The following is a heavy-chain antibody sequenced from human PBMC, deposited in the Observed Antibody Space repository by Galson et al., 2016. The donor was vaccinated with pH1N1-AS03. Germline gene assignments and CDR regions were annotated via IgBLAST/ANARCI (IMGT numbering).Heavy chain of an antibody. CDR2: IWHDGSNK. V-gene: IGHV3-33*08. CDR1: GFTFSDYG. D-gene: IGHD6-13*01. CDR3: VWTIAAANLPQSYGFDV. J-gene: IGHJ3*01. Sequence: SLRLSCAASGFTFSDYGMHWVRQAPGKGLEWVAIIWHDGSNKFYADSVKGRFTISRDNSKNTLYLEMESLRVEDTAVYYCVWTIAAANLPQSYGFDVWGRGTTVTVSS.